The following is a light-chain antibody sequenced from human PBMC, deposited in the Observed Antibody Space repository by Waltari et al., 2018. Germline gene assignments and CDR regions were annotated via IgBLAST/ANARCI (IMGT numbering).Light chain of an antibody. CDR2: DVN. V-gene: IGLV2-14*03. CDR3: SSYTSSGIYV. CDR1: NRDLGVYSH. J-gene: IGLJ1*01. Sequence: QSAPTQPSPVSGSPGQSIPISFTGSNRDLGVYSHVPWYQHYPGKAPKLIIYDVNSRPSGVSYRFSGSKSGNTASLTISGLQAEDETDYYCSSYTSSGIYVFGTGTKVTVL.